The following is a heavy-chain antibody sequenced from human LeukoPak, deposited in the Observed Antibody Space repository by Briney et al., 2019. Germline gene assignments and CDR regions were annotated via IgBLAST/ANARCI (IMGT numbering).Heavy chain of an antibody. Sequence: GGSLRLSCAASGFTFSSYAMSWVRQAPGKGLEWVSAISGSGGSTYYADSVKGRFTISRDNSKNTLYLQMNSLRAEDTAVYYCARGIVATIGYFDYWGQGTLVTVSS. J-gene: IGHJ4*02. CDR3: ARGIVATIGYFDY. D-gene: IGHD5-12*01. V-gene: IGHV3-23*01. CDR1: GFTFSSYA. CDR2: ISGSGGST.